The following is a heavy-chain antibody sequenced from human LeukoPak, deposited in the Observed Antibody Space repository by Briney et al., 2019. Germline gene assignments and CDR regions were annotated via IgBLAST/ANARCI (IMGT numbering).Heavy chain of an antibody. V-gene: IGHV4-59*08. CDR2: IYYSGST. J-gene: IGHJ4*02. CDR3: ARHVSSDTAMPGFDY. D-gene: IGHD5-18*01. Sequence: SETLSLTCTVSGGSISSYYWSWIRQPPGKGLEWIGYIYYSGSTNYNPSLKSRVTISVDTSKNQFSPKLSSVTAADTAVYYCARHVSSDTAMPGFDYWGQGTLVTVSS. CDR1: GGSISSYY.